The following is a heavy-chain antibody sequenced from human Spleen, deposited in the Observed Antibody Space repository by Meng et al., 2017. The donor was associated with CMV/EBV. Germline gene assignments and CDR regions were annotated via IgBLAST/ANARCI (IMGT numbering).Heavy chain of an antibody. V-gene: IGHV3-30-3*01. CDR1: GFTFSSYA. CDR3: ARERGKD. J-gene: IGHJ4*02. CDR2: ISYDGSNK. Sequence: VQLFESGGGLVQPGGSLRLSCAASGFTFSSYAMHWVRQAPGKGLEWVAVISYDGSNKYYADSVKGRFTISRDNSKNTLYLQMNSLRAEDTAVYYCARERGKDWGQGTLVTVSS.